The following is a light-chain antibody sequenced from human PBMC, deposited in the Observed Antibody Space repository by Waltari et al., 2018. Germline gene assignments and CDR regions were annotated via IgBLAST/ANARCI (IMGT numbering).Light chain of an antibody. V-gene: IGLV1-51*02. J-gene: IGLJ7*01. CDR2: EVG. CDR1: HSNIGNNY. CDR3: GTWDSSLSGAV. Sequence: QSVLTQPPSVSAAPGQRVTISCSGGHSNIGNNYVSWYRQFPGTAPKLLIYEVGERPSGVPVRFSGAKSGTSATLDITGLQAGDEADYYCGTWDSSLSGAVFGGGTHLTVL.